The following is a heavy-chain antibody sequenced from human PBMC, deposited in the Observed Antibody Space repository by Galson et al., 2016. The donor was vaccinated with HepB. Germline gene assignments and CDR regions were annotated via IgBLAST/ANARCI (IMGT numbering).Heavy chain of an antibody. CDR3: AEGYSGGSPYRALGI. J-gene: IGHJ3*02. CDR2: TEVVHGGT. V-gene: IGHV3-23*01. CDR1: GFTFTNYA. Sequence: SLRLSCAASGFTFTNYAMNWVRQAPGKGLEWVSTTEVVHGGTTYADSVRGRFTISRDHSKNTWYLQLDSLGADDTAIYYCAEGYSGGSPYRALGIWGQGTVVTVSP. D-gene: IGHD1-26*01.